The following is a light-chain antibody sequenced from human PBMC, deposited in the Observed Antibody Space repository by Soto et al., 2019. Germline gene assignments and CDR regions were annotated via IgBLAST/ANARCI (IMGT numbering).Light chain of an antibody. V-gene: IGKV1-5*03. CDR1: QTSSSW. J-gene: IGKJ1*01. Sequence: IQMTPSPSTLAGSVVHRVTITCRASQTSSSWLAWYQQKPGEAPKLLIYKASTLKSGVPSRFSGSGSGTEFTLTISSLQPDDFATYYCQHYNSYSEAFGQGTKA. CDR2: KAS. CDR3: QHYNSYSEA.